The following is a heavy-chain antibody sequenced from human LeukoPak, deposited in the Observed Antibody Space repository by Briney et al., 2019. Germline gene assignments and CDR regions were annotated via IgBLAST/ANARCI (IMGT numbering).Heavy chain of an antibody. D-gene: IGHD5-24*01. V-gene: IGHV1-2*02. Sequence: GASVTVSCKASGYIFTAYYLHWVRQAPGQKPEWMGWIKANSGDTNYAQKFQGRVTMTRDTSIGTVYMELSGLTADDTAVYYCTRVGDDYPYWGQGTLVTVSS. J-gene: IGHJ4*02. CDR1: GYIFTAYY. CDR2: IKANSGDT. CDR3: TRVGDDYPY.